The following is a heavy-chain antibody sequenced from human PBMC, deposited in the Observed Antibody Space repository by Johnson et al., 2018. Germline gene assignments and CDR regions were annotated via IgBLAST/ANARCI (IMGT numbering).Heavy chain of an antibody. V-gene: IGHV3-20*04. Sequence: VQLVESGGGVVRPGGSLRLSCVASGITIGRHAMSWIRQPTGKGLEWVSGISWNAGRSGYAGSVRGSSTISRDNVKNSLYLQLSSLRVEDTALYYCARDGSDAFHILGQGTMVTVSS. D-gene: IGHD3-10*01. J-gene: IGHJ3*02. CDR2: ISWNAGRS. CDR1: GITIGRHA. CDR3: ARDGSDAFHI.